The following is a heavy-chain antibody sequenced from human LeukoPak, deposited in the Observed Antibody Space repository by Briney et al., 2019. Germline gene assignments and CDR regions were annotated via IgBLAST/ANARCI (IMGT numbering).Heavy chain of an antibody. D-gene: IGHD4-11*01. CDR1: GFTFSDYY. V-gene: IGHV3-23*01. CDR3: AKDPAYSNRGPTFDI. CDR2: ISGSGGDT. J-gene: IGHJ3*02. Sequence: GGSLRLSCAASGFTFSDYYMSWIRQAPGKGLEWVSAISGSGGDTFYTDSLKGRFTISRDNSKNTLYLQMNSLRAEDTAVYYCAKDPAYSNRGPTFDIWGQGTMVTVSS.